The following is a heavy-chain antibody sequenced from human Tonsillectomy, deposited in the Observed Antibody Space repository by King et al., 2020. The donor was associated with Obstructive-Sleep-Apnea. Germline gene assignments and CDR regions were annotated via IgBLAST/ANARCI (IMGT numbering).Heavy chain of an antibody. CDR2: IRSKTHNYDT. V-gene: IGHV3-73*01. CDR1: VFTFSDSS. Sequence: VQLVESGGGLVQPGGSVKLSCAASVFTFSDSSMHLVRPASGKWLEWVGRIRSKTHNYDTSYAASVKGRFTISRDDSKNTAYLQLNSLRTEDTAVYYCSRGEDYFWGSYRPATFDYWGQGTLVTVSS. J-gene: IGHJ4*02. CDR3: SRGEDYFWGSYRPATFDY. D-gene: IGHD3-16*02.